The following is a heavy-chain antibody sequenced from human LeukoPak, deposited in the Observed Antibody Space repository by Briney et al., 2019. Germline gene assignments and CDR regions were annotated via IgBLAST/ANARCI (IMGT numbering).Heavy chain of an antibody. Sequence: PGGSLRLSCAASGFTFSSYEMNWVRQAPGKGLEWVSHISSGSTIYDADFVKGRFTISRDNAKNSLYLQMNSLRAEDTAVYYCARESIAVAGAPFDYWGQGTLVTVSS. CDR3: ARESIAVAGAPFDY. CDR2: ISSGSTI. D-gene: IGHD6-19*01. J-gene: IGHJ4*02. CDR1: GFTFSSYE. V-gene: IGHV3-48*03.